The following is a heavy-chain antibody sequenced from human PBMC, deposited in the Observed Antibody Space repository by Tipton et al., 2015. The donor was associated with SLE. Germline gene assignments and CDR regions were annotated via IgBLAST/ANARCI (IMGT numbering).Heavy chain of an antibody. CDR2: IYHTESS. CDR3: ARGDIASVTTGGYFDY. CDR1: GASISSGGYA. J-gene: IGHJ4*02. D-gene: IGHD4-17*01. V-gene: IGHV4-30-2*01. Sequence: TLSLTCAVSGASISSGGYAWSWIRQPPGKGLEWIGDIYHTESSYYNPSLKSRVVISIDRSNNEFSLRLSSVTAADTAVYYCARGDIASVTTGGYFDYWGQGALVTVSS.